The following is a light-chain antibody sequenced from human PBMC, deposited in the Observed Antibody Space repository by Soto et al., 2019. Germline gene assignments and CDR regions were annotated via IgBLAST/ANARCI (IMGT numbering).Light chain of an antibody. V-gene: IGKV1-27*01. CDR2: AAS. Sequence: DIQMTQSPPSLSASVGDRVTITCRASQGIGNSLAWYQQKPGTVPKLLIYAASTLQSGVPSRFSGSGSGTDVTLTISSLQPEDVAAYYCPRYNPVPATFGQGTLLAIK. CDR3: PRYNPVPAT. J-gene: IGKJ5*01. CDR1: QGIGNS.